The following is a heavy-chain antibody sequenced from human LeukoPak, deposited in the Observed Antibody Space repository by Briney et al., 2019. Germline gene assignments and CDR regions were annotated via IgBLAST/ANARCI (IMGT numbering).Heavy chain of an antibody. J-gene: IGHJ3*02. D-gene: IGHD2-15*01. V-gene: IGHV3-7*01. CDR3: ARDSNVLRRYCSGGSCYTLDAFDI. CDR2: IKQDGSEK. CDR1: GFTFSSYW. Sequence: PGGSLRLSCAASGFTFSSYWMSGVRQAPGKGREWVANIKQDGSEKYCGDSVKGRFTISRDNAKNSLYLQMNSLRAEDTAVYYCARDSNVLRRYCSGGSCYTLDAFDIWGQGTMVTVSS.